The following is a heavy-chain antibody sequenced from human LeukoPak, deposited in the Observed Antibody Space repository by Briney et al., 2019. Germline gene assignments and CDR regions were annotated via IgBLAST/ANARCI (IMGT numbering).Heavy chain of an antibody. J-gene: IGHJ4*02. CDR3: AVGGYCSGGSCYSNFDY. CDR1: GGSISSGGFY. Sequence: SETLSFTCTVSGGSISSGGFYWSWIRQHPGKGLEWIGYIYYSGSTYYNPSLKSRVTISVDTSKNQFSLKLSSVTAADTAVYYCAVGGYCSGGSCYSNFDYWGQGTLVTVSS. D-gene: IGHD2-15*01. CDR2: IYYSGST. V-gene: IGHV4-31*03.